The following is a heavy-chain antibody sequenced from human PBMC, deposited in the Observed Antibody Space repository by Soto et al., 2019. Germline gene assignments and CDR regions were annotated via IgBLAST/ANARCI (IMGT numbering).Heavy chain of an antibody. CDR3: TRVGRSSSSLLVMGMDV. D-gene: IGHD6-6*01. CDR2: IRSKAYGGTT. CDR1: GFTFGDYA. V-gene: IGHV3-49*04. Sequence: GGSLRLSCTASGFTFGDYAMSWVRQAPGKGLEWVGFIRSKAYGGTTEYAASVKGRFTISRDDSKSIAYLQMNSLKTEDTAVYYCTRVGRSSSSLLVMGMDVWGQGTTVTVSS. J-gene: IGHJ6*02.